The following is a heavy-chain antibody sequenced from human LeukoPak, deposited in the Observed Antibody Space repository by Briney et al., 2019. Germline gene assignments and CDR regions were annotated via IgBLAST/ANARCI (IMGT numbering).Heavy chain of an antibody. CDR1: GFTFSSYG. D-gene: IGHD5-24*01. Sequence: PGRSLRLSCAASGFTFSSYGMHWVRQAPGKGLEWVAVIWYDGSNKYYADSVKGRFTISRDNSKNTLYLQMNSLRAEDTAVYYCAKELQMATIKDDSSYFEYWGQGTLVTVSS. J-gene: IGHJ4*02. CDR2: IWYDGSNK. V-gene: IGHV3-33*06. CDR3: AKELQMATIKDDSSYFEY.